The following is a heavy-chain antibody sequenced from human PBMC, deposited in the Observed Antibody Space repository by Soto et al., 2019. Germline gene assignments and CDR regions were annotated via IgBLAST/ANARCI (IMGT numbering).Heavy chain of an antibody. CDR2: IYYSEST. CDR1: GGSISSGSYY. CDR3: AREQAIGGSSY. V-gene: IGHV4-31*03. Sequence: QVQLQESGPGLVKPSQTLSLTCTVSGGSISSGSYYLSWIRQHPGKGLEWIGSIYYSESTCYNPSLRSRVTISVATSKNQFSLKLSSVAAADTAVYYCAREQAIGGSSYWGQGTLVTVS. J-gene: IGHJ4*02. D-gene: IGHD1-26*01.